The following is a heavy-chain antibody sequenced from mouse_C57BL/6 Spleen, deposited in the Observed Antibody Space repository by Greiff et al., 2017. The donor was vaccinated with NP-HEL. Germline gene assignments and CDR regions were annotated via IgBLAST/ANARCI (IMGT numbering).Heavy chain of an antibody. V-gene: IGHV1-69*01. Sequence: QVQLQQPGAELVMPGASVKLSCKASGYTFTSYWMHWVKQRPGQGLEWIGEIDPSDSYTNYNQKFKGKSTLTVDKSSSTAYMQLSSLTSEDSAVYYCARTLSSYYGSSYVPYAMDYWGQGTSVTVSS. CDR3: ARTLSSYYGSSYVPYAMDY. J-gene: IGHJ4*01. D-gene: IGHD1-1*01. CDR2: IDPSDSYT. CDR1: GYTFTSYW.